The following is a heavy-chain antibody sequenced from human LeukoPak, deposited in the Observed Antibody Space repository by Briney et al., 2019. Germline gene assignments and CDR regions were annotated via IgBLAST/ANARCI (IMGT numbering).Heavy chain of an antibody. CDR3: AIDPNWGTHS. CDR1: GFTFSTYT. CDR2: IGNNGGGI. J-gene: IGHJ4*02. Sequence: GGSLRLSCAASGFTFSTYTMYWVRHPPGKRLEWVSIIGNNGGGIHYADSVKGRFTISRDNFKNALYLQMNSLRVEDTAVYYCAIDPNWGTHSWGQGVLVTVSS. V-gene: IGHV3-23*01. D-gene: IGHD7-27*01.